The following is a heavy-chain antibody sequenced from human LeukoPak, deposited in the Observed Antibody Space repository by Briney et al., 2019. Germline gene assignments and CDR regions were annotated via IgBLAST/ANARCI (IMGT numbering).Heavy chain of an antibody. V-gene: IGHV3-33*01. CDR2: IWYDGSNK. D-gene: IGHD3-22*01. CDR3: ARDDSSASGAFDI. CDR1: GFIFSSYG. J-gene: IGHJ3*02. Sequence: GGSLRLSCAASGFIFSSYGMHWGRQAPGKGLEWVAVIWYDGSNKYYADSVKGRFTISRDNSKNTLYLQMNSLRAEDTAVYYCARDDSSASGAFDIWGQGTMVTVSS.